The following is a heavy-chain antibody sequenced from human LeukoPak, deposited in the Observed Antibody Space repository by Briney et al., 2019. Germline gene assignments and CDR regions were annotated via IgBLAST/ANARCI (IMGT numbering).Heavy chain of an antibody. CDR3: AKGTLCSSTSCYQNNWFDP. CDR1: GFTFSSYS. V-gene: IGHV3-23*01. D-gene: IGHD2-2*01. Sequence: PGGSLRLSCAASGFTFSSYSMNWVRQAPGKGLEWVSAIRGSGGSTYYAGSVKGRFTISRDNSKNTLYLQMNSLRAEDTAVYYCAKGTLCSSTSCYQNNWFDPWGQGTLVTVSS. CDR2: IRGSGGST. J-gene: IGHJ5*02.